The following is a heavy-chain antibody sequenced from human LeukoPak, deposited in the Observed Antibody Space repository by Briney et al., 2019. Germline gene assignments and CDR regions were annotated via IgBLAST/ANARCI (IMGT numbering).Heavy chain of an antibody. CDR1: GFTFSDYW. CDR3: ARALSTHFDP. J-gene: IGHJ5*02. V-gene: IGHV3-74*01. Sequence: GGSLRLSCAASGFTFSDYWMHWVRQAPGKGLVWVSRVNRDGSSTSYADSVKGRFTISRDNAKNSLYLQMNSLGAEDTAIYYCARALSTHFDPWGQGTLVTVSS. D-gene: IGHD2-2*01. CDR2: VNRDGSST.